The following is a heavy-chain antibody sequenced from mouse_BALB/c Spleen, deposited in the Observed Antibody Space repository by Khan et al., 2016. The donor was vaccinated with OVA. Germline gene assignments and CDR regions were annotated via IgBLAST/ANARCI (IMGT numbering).Heavy chain of an antibody. CDR1: GYSITSDYA. J-gene: IGHJ2*02. D-gene: IGHD1-1*02. CDR3: ARVYGGDFDY. CDR2: ISYSGKP. V-gene: IGHV3-2*02. Sequence: EVQLQESGPGLVKPSQSLSLTCTVTGYSITSDYAWNWIWQFPGNKLEWMGFISYSGKPKYNPSLKSRFSITRDTSKNQFFLQLNSVTTEDTATYYCARVYGGDFDYWGQGTSLTVSS.